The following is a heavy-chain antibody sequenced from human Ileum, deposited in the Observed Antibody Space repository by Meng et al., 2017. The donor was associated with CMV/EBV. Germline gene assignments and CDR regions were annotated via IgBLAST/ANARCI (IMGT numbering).Heavy chain of an antibody. V-gene: IGHV1-69*05. CDR3: AGAKDIVVVTAANLYYYYGMDV. J-gene: IGHJ6*02. D-gene: IGHD2-2*01. CDR1: GGTFSSYA. CDR2: ISPIFGTA. Sequence: SSVNVSCKASGGTFSSYAISWVRQAPGHRREWMGGISPIFGTANYAQKFHGRVTITTDESTSTAYMELSSRRSEDTAVYYCAGAKDIVVVTAANLYYYYGMDVWGQGTTVTVSS.